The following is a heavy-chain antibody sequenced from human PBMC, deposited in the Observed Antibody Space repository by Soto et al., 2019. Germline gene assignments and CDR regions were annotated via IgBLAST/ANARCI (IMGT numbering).Heavy chain of an antibody. V-gene: IGHV1-3*01. CDR3: ARDGVRGIAVAGTCYFDY. Sequence: ASVEVSCKASGYTFTSYAMHLVRQAPGQRLEWMGWINAGNGNTKYSQKFQGRVTITRDTSASTAYMELSSLRSEDTAVYYCARDGVRGIAVAGTCYFDYWGQGTLVTVSS. CDR2: INAGNGNT. D-gene: IGHD6-19*01. J-gene: IGHJ4*02. CDR1: GYTFTSYA.